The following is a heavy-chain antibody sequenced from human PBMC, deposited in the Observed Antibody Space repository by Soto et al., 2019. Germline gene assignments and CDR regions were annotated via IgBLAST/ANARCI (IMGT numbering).Heavy chain of an antibody. Sequence: SETLSLTCAVYGGSFSGYYWSWIRQPPGKGLEWIGEINHSGSTNYNPSLKSRVTISVDTSKNQFSLKLSSVTAADTAVYYCARGARFGEFHNWFDPWGQGTLVTVSS. CDR1: GGSFSGYY. D-gene: IGHD3-10*01. CDR3: ARGARFGEFHNWFDP. CDR2: INHSGST. V-gene: IGHV4-34*01. J-gene: IGHJ5*02.